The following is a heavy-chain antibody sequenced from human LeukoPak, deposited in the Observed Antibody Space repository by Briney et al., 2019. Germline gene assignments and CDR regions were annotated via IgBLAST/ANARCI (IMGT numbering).Heavy chain of an antibody. D-gene: IGHD1-14*01. CDR3: AKDNPIEEVPGLGPGQ. CDR2: IRYDGGES. V-gene: IGHV3-30*02. CDR1: GFTFSRSG. J-gene: IGHJ4*02. Sequence: GGSLRLSCAASGFTFSRSGMHWVRQASGKGLEWVAFIRYDGGESFYGDSVKGRFTISRDNSKNTLYLHMNSLGVEDTGVYYCAKDNPIEEVPGLGPGQWGQGTLVTVSS.